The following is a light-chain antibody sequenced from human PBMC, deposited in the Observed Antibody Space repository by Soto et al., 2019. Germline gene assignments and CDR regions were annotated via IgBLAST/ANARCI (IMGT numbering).Light chain of an antibody. Sequence: ESVLTQSPGTLSMSPGEKVTLSCRASQSVSISYLAWYQQKPGQAPRLLIYGASSRATGIPDRFSGSGSGTDFTLTISRLEPEDFSVYYCQQYGSSPFTFGPGTKVDIK. CDR2: GAS. V-gene: IGKV3-20*01. J-gene: IGKJ3*01. CDR3: QQYGSSPFT. CDR1: QSVSISY.